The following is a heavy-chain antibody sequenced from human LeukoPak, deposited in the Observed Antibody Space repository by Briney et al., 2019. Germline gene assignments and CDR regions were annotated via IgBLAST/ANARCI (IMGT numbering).Heavy chain of an antibody. D-gene: IGHD3-22*01. CDR2: VSTNDGNT. V-gene: IGHV1-18*01. Sequence: ASVKVSCKASGYTCTNYHIAWARQAPGQGFEWMGWVSTNDGNTVYAQRLQGRVTMTTDTSTSVAYMELRSLTSDDTAVYYCTRAPPGMTMMTDYWGQGTLVTVSS. CDR1: GYTCTNYH. J-gene: IGHJ4*02. CDR3: TRAPPGMTMMTDY.